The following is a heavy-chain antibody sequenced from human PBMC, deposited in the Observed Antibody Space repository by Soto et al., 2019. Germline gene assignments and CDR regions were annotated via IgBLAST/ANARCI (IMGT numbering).Heavy chain of an antibody. J-gene: IGHJ6*02. Sequence: PGESLKISCKGSGFTFTNYWIGWVRQMPGKGLEWMGIICPGDSDTRYSPSFQGQVTISADKSISTAYLQWSSLKASDTAIYYCARQSGYDFWGGYSTEAIMDVWGQGTTVTVSS. CDR2: ICPGDSDT. V-gene: IGHV5-51*01. CDR3: ARQSGYDFWGGYSTEAIMDV. D-gene: IGHD3-3*01. CDR1: GFTFTNYW.